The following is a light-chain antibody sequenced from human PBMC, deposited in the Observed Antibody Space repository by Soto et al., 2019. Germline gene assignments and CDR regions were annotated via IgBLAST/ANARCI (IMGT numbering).Light chain of an antibody. V-gene: IGLV2-14*01. J-gene: IGLJ1*01. CDR3: SSYTSSASLV. Sequence: QSVLTQPAAASGSPGQSITISCTGSSSDVGGYKFVSWYQQHPGKAPKLIIFEVTSRPSGVSNRFSGSKSGNTASLTISGLQAEDEADYYCSSYTSSASLVFGTGTKVTVL. CDR2: EVT. CDR1: SSDVGGYKF.